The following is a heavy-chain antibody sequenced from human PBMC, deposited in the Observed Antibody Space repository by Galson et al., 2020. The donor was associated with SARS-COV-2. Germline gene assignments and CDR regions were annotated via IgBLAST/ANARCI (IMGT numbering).Heavy chain of an antibody. J-gene: IGHJ4*02. CDR1: GYTFTSYY. V-gene: IGHV1-46*01. CDR3: ARAFSLYYDILTGSKRGGWYYFDY. CDR2: INPSGGST. D-gene: IGHD3-9*01. Sequence: VKVSCKAAGYTFTSYYMHWGRQAPGQGLEWMGIINPSGGSTSYAQKFQGRVTMTRDTSTSTVYMELSSLRSEDTAVYYCARAFSLYYDILTGSKRGGWYYFDYWGQGTLVTVSS.